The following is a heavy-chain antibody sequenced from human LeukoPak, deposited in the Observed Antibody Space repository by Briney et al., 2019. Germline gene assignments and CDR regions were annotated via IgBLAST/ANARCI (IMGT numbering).Heavy chain of an antibody. J-gene: IGHJ3*02. CDR3: ARDRVEMATIDAFDI. V-gene: IGHV1-46*01. CDR1: GGTFSSYA. Sequence: ASVKVSCKASGGTFSSYAISWVRQAPGQGLEWMGIINPSGGSTSYAQKFQGRVTMTRDTSTSTVYMELSSLRSEDTAVYYCARDRVEMATIDAFDIWGQGTMVTVSS. CDR2: INPSGGST. D-gene: IGHD5-24*01.